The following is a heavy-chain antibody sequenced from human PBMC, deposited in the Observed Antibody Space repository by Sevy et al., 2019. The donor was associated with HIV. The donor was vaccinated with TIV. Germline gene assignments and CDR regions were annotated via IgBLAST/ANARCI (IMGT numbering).Heavy chain of an antibody. J-gene: IGHJ3*01. D-gene: IGHD2-15*01. CDR2: LFPGNSDV. Sequence: GESLKISCQASGYSFTAHWIGWVRQMPGKGLEWMGILFPGNSDVRSFQGQVTVSVDRSTNTAYLQWGSLTASDSAIYYCARGGHLSIDAFDVWGLGTMVTVSS. CDR3: ARGGHLSIDAFDV. V-gene: IGHV5-51*01. CDR1: GYSFTAHW.